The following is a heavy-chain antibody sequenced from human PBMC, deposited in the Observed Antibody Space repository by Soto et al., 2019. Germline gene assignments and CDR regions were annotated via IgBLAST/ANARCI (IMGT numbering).Heavy chain of an antibody. CDR3: ARWATYFDY. J-gene: IGHJ4*02. V-gene: IGHV3-7*01. Sequence: GGSLRLSCAASGFTFSSSWMSWVRQAPGKGLEWVANIKQDGSEKYYVDSVKGRFTISRDNAKNSLYLQMISLIAEDTAVYYCARWATYFDYWGQGTLVTVSS. CDR2: IKQDGSEK. CDR1: GFTFSSSW.